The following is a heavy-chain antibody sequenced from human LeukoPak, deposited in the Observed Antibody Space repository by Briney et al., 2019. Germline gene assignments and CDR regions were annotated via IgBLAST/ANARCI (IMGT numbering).Heavy chain of an antibody. CDR3: ASGVRLCDY. V-gene: IGHV4-59*01. CDR1: GGSISSYY. Sequence: PSETLSLTCTVSGGSISSYYWSWIRQPPGKGLEWIGYIYYSGSTNYNPSLKSRVTISVDTSKNQFSLKLSSVTAADTAVYYCASGVRLCDYWGQGTLVTVSS. D-gene: IGHD3-16*01. CDR2: IYYSGST. J-gene: IGHJ4*02.